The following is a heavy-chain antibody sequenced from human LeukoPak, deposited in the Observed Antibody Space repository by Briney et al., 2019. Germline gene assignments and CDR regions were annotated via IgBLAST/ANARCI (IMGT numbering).Heavy chain of an antibody. CDR2: ISYDGSNK. D-gene: IGHD3-22*01. CDR1: GFTFSSYA. V-gene: IGHV3-30-3*01. Sequence: GGSLRLSCVASGFTFSSYAMHWVRQAPGKGLEWVAVISYDGSNKYYADSVKGRFTSSRDNSKNTLYLQMNSLRAEDTAVYYCARTYYYDSRHDYWGQGTLVTVSS. J-gene: IGHJ4*02. CDR3: ARTYYYDSRHDY.